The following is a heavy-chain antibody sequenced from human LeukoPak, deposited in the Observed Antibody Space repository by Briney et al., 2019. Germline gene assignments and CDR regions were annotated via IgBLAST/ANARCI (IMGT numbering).Heavy chain of an antibody. CDR3: ARDWYSGSYSHDAFDI. J-gene: IGHJ3*02. Sequence: SVKVSCKASGGTFSSYAISWVRQAPGQRLEWMGGIIPIFGTANYAQKFQGRVTITTDESTSTAYMELSSLRSEDTAVYYCARDWYSGSYSHDAFDIWGQGTMVTVSS. CDR1: GGTFSSYA. CDR2: IIPIFGTA. V-gene: IGHV1-69*05. D-gene: IGHD1-26*01.